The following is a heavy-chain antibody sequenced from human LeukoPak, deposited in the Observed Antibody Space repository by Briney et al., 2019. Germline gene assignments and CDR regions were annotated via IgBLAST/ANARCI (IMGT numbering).Heavy chain of an antibody. CDR2: ISGSGGYT. CDR1: GFSFSSYA. J-gene: IGHJ6*03. V-gene: IGHV3-23*01. CDR3: ANGYCSGGSCYYYYMDV. Sequence: GGSLRLSCAASGFSFSSYAMSWVRQAPGQGLEWVSAISGSGGYTYYADSVKGRFTISRDNSKNTLYLQMNSLRAEDTAVYYCANGYCSGGSCYYYYMDVWGKGTTVTVSS. D-gene: IGHD2-15*01.